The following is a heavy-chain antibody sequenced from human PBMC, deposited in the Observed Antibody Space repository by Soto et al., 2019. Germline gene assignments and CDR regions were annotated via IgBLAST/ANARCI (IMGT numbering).Heavy chain of an antibody. V-gene: IGHV3-7*01. Sequence: GGSLRLSCAGSGFTLSSHWMSWVRQAPGKGLEWVANIKQDGSEKDYVDSVKGRFTISRDNARKSLYLEMNSLRADDTAVYYCARGVRFQGRVYYLDFWGQGTLVTVSS. D-gene: IGHD3-3*01. CDR3: ARGVRFQGRVYYLDF. CDR1: GFTLSSHW. CDR2: IKQDGSEK. J-gene: IGHJ4*02.